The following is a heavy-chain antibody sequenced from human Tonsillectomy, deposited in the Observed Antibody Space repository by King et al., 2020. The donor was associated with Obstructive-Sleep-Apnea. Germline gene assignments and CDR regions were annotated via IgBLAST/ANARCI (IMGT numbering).Heavy chain of an antibody. V-gene: IGHV3-43*01. D-gene: IGHD3-10*01. J-gene: IGHJ3*02. CDR2: ISWDGGST. CDR1: GFTFDDYT. CDR3: AKDRGALASWAFDI. Sequence: VQLVESGGVVVQPGGSLRLSCAASGFTFDDYTMHWVFQAPGKGLEWVSLISWDGGSTYYADSVKGRFTISRDNSKNSLYLKMNSLRTEDTALYYCAKDRGALASWAFDIWGQGTMVTVSS.